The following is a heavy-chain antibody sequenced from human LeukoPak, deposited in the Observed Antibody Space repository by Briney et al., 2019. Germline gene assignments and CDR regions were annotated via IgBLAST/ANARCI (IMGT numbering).Heavy chain of an antibody. CDR3: ARDDCSSIICYHNWFDP. Sequence: GGSLRLSCAASGFTFSSYWMSWVRQAPGKGLEWVANIKQDGSEKYYVDSVKGGFTISRDNAKNSLYLQMNSLRAEDTAVYYCARDDCSSIICYHNWFDPWGQGTLVTVSS. D-gene: IGHD2-2*01. CDR1: GFTFSSYW. J-gene: IGHJ5*02. CDR2: IKQDGSEK. V-gene: IGHV3-7*01.